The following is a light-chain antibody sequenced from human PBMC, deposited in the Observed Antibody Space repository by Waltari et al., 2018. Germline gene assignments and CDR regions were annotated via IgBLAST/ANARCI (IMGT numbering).Light chain of an antibody. CDR3: SSYMDTTTLEL. CDR1: SSDIVSYNY. J-gene: IGLJ2*01. CDR2: DVT. V-gene: IGLV2-14*03. Sequence: QSALTQPASVSGSPGQSITIPCTGTSSDIVSYNYVSWYQQHPGKAPKLIIYDVTNRRTGVSKRFSGSKSGNTASLTISGLQAEDEADYSCSSYMDTTTLELFGGGTSLTVL.